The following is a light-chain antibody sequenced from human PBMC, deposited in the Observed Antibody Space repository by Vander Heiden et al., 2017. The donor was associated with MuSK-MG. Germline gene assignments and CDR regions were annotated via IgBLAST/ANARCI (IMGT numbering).Light chain of an antibody. Sequence: QSALTPPASVSGSPGQSITLSCTGTSSDVGGYNYVSWYQQHPGKAPKLMIYEVSNRPSGVSNRFAGSKSGNTASLTISGLQAEDEADYYCSSYTSSSTLEVFGGGTKLTVL. CDR3: SSYTSSSTLEV. J-gene: IGLJ2*01. V-gene: IGLV2-14*01. CDR2: EVS. CDR1: SSDVGGYNY.